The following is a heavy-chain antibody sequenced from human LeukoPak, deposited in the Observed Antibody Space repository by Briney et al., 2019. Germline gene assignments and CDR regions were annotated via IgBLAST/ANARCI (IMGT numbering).Heavy chain of an antibody. D-gene: IGHD1-26*01. CDR2: ISAYDGET. CDR1: GYSFTSYG. CDR3: ARGGKNYFDF. J-gene: IGHJ4*02. Sequence: ASVKVSCKASGYSFTSYGISWVREAPGRGLEWVGYISAYDGETRYAQKFQGRVTLTTDTSTGTVYMEMRRLRSDDTAVHYCARGGKNYFDFWGQGTLVTVSS. V-gene: IGHV1-18*01.